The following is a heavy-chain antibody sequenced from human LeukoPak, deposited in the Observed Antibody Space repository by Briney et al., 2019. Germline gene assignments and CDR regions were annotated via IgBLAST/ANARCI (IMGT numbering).Heavy chain of an antibody. D-gene: IGHD3-3*01. CDR1: GYTFTSYY. Sequence: ASVKVSCKASGYTFTSYYMHWVRQAPGQGLEWMGIINPSCGSTTYAQKFQGRVTMTRDTSTSTVYMELSSLTSEDTAVYYCAREGAHDFWSGYYEHAFDIWGPRTTVTVSS. CDR2: INPSCGST. V-gene: IGHV1-46*01. CDR3: AREGAHDFWSGYYEHAFDI. J-gene: IGHJ3*02.